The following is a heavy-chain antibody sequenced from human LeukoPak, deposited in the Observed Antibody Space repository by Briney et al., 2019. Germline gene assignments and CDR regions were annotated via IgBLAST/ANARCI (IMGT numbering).Heavy chain of an antibody. V-gene: IGHV4-59*01. J-gene: IGHJ4*02. CDR3: ARSRYCSGGSCYSDF. Sequence: SETLSLTCTVSGGSISSYYWSWIRQPPGKGLEWIGHIYGSGSTNYNPSLKSRVTLSVDTSKNQFSLKLSSVTAADTAVYFCARSRYCSGGSCYSDFWGQGILVTVSS. CDR1: GGSISSYY. D-gene: IGHD2-15*01. CDR2: IYGSGST.